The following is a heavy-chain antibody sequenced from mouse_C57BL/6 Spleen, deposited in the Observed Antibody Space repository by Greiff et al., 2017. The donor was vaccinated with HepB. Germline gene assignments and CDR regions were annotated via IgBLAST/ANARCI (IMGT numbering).Heavy chain of an antibody. CDR3: ARRPYDVYYGYYAMDY. CDR2: IYPRDGST. J-gene: IGHJ4*01. V-gene: IGHV1-78*01. D-gene: IGHD2-3*01. Sequence: VQLQQSAAELVKPGASVKISCKVSGYTFTDHTIHWMKQRPEQGLEWIGYIYPRDGSTKYNEKFKGKATLTADKSSSTAYMQLNSLTSEDSAVYFCARRPYDVYYGYYAMDYWGQGTSVTVSS. CDR1: GYTFTDHT.